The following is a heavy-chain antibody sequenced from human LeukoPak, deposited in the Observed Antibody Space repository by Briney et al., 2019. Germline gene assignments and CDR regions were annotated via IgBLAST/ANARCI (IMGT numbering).Heavy chain of an antibody. CDR3: ARVTALGTANDY. Sequence: PSETLSLTCTVSGVSISSTTYYWGWIRQPPGKGLEWIGSLHYSVNTYYNPSVKSRVTISVDTSKNQFSLKLTSVTAADTAVYYCARVTALGTANDYWGQGTLVTVSS. CDR2: LHYSVNT. D-gene: IGHD2-21*02. V-gene: IGHV4-39*01. CDR1: GVSISSTTYY. J-gene: IGHJ4*02.